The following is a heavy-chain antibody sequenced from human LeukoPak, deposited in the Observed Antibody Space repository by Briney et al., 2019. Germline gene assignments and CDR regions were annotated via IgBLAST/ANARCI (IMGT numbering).Heavy chain of an antibody. CDR3: TTCSSWYPYYYYYMDV. J-gene: IGHJ6*03. D-gene: IGHD6-13*01. V-gene: IGHV3-73*01. CDR1: GFTFSGSA. Sequence: PGGSLRLSCAASGFTFSGSAMHWVRQASGKGLEWVGRIRSKANSYATAYAASVKGRFTISRDESKNTAYLQMNSLKTEDTAVYYCTTCSSWYPYYYYYMDVWGKGTTVTVSS. CDR2: IRSKANSYAT.